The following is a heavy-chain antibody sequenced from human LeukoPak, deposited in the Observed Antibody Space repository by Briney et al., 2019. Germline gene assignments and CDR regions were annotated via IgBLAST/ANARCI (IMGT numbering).Heavy chain of an antibody. Sequence: GGSLRLSCAASGFTFNTYAMSWVRQAPGKGLQWVSAICGSGCGGSTYYADSVKGRFTISRDNSKNTLHLQINSVRAEDTAVYYCARDIGLGGCIYGYLDHWGQGTLVTVSS. D-gene: IGHD5-18*01. V-gene: IGHV3-23*01. CDR2: ICGSGCGGST. CDR3: ARDIGLGGCIYGYLDH. J-gene: IGHJ4*02. CDR1: GFTFNTYA.